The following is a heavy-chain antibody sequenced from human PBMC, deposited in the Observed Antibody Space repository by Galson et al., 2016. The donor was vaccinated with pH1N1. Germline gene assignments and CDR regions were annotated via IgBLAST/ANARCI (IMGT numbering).Heavy chain of an antibody. CDR2: VNSDGSST. D-gene: IGHD4-17*01. J-gene: IGHJ2*01. Sequence: SLRLSCAASGVTFSSYWMHWVRQSPGKGLVWVSRVNSDGSSTNYAYPVKGRFTISRDNAKNTLYLQMNSLRAEDTAMYYCARFEYGDCGKYSDLWGRGPLVTVSS. CDR1: GVTFSSYW. CDR3: ARFEYGDCGKYSDL. V-gene: IGHV3-74*01.